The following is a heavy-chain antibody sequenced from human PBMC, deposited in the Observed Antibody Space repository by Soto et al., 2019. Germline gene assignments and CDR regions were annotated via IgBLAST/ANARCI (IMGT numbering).Heavy chain of an antibody. CDR1: GLTVSSSY. V-gene: IGHV3-11*06. CDR3: VRGGGGGLFDP. Sequence: PGGSLRLSCAASGLTVSSSYMSWIRQAPGKGLEWLSYISPGSRYPAYADSVKGRFTISRDNAKRSLYLQLMSLTAEDTAIYYCVRGGGGGLFDPWGQGTMVTVSS. J-gene: IGHJ5*02. D-gene: IGHD2-15*01. CDR2: ISPGSRYP.